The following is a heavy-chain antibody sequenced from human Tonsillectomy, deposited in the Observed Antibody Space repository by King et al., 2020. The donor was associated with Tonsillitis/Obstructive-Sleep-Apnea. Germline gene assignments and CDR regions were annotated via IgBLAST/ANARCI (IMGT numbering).Heavy chain of an antibody. Sequence: VQLVESGGDLVQPGGSLRLSCATSGFTFSSYGMHWVRQAPGKGLEWVAVIWYDGSDKYYADSVKGRFTISRDKSKTTLYLQMDSLRAEDTAVYYCARSNGSYHFDYWGQGTLVTVSS. CDR2: IWYDGSDK. V-gene: IGHV3-33*01. J-gene: IGHJ4*02. CDR3: ARSNGSYHFDY. D-gene: IGHD1-26*01. CDR1: GFTFSSYG.